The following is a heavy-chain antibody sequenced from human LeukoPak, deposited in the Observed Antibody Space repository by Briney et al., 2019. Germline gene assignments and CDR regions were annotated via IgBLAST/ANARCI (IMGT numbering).Heavy chain of an antibody. CDR1: GFTFSSYA. Sequence: KPGGSLRLSCAASGFTFSSYAMSWVRQAPGKGLEWVSSIRSSSSSIYYADSLKGQFTISRDNAKNSLYLQMNSLRAEDTAVYYCARGPSCSSVSCYTTGLFDYWGRGTLVTVSS. J-gene: IGHJ4*02. CDR2: IRSSSSSI. CDR3: ARGPSCSSVSCYTTGLFDY. V-gene: IGHV3-21*01. D-gene: IGHD2-15*01.